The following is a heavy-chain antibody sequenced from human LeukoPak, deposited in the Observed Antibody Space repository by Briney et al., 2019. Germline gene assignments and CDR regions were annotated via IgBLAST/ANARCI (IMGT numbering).Heavy chain of an antibody. Sequence: SETLSLTCAVSGYSIRSGYYWGWIRQPPGKGLEWIGSIYHSGSTYYNPSLKSRVTISVDTSKNQFSLKLSSVTAADTAVYYCARRGSRYFDYWGQGTLVTVSS. CDR3: ARRGSRYFDY. CDR2: IYHSGST. V-gene: IGHV4-38-2*01. J-gene: IGHJ4*02. CDR1: GYSIRSGYY.